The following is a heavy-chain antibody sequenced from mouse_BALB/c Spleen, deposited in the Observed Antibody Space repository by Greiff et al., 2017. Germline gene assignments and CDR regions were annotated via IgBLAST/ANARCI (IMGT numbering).Heavy chain of an antibody. CDR1: GFTFSSYG. CDR2: INSNGGST. V-gene: IGHV5-6-3*01. J-gene: IGHJ2*01. D-gene: IGHD1-2*01. CDR3: ARERSTAFDY. Sequence: EVQVVESGGGLVQPGGSLKLSCAASGFTFSSYGMSWVRQTPDKRLELVATINSNGGSTYYPDSVKGRFTISRDNAKNTLYLQMSSLKSEDTAMYYCARERSTAFDYWGQGTTLTVSS.